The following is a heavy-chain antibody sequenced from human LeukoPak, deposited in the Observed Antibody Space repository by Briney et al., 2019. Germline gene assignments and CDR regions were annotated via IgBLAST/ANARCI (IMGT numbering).Heavy chain of an antibody. CDR1: GGSISSSSYY. D-gene: IGHD7-27*01. CDR3: ASVGKLGYYFDF. Sequence: SETLSLTCNVSGGSISSSSYYWGWIRQSPGKGLEWIGDIYYSGRTYNKNPSLESRVTISIDTSKSQFSLKLSSVGAADTAIYYCASVGKLGYYFDFWGQGTPVTVSS. J-gene: IGHJ4*02. V-gene: IGHV4-39*01. CDR2: IYYSGRT.